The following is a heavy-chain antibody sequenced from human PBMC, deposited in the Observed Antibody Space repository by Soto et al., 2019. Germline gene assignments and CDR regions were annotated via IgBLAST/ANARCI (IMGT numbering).Heavy chain of an antibody. Sequence: GGSLRLSCAASGFTFSSYSMNWVRQAPGKGLEWVSYISSSSSTIYYADSVKGRFTISGDNATNSLYLQMNSLRAEDTAVYYCARATCQGPTIFGVYYYYYYMDVWGKGTTVTVSS. J-gene: IGHJ6*03. D-gene: IGHD3-3*01. V-gene: IGHV3-48*01. CDR2: ISSSSSTI. CDR1: GFTFSSYS. CDR3: ARATCQGPTIFGVYYYYYYMDV.